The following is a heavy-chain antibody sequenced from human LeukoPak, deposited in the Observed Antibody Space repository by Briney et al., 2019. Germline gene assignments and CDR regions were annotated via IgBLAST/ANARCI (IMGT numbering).Heavy chain of an antibody. CDR3: ARFEGTAPAPLLYYYYGMDV. D-gene: IGHD1-1*01. Sequence: GESLKISSNSSRYSFTSYWLSLVRQMPGKGQEGSGRIHPSYSYTNYSPFFQGHVTISADKSISTAYLQWRSLKASDTAMYYCARFEGTAPAPLLYYYYGMDVWGKGTTVTVSS. J-gene: IGHJ6*04. V-gene: IGHV5-10-1*01. CDR1: RYSFTSYW. CDR2: IHPSYSYT.